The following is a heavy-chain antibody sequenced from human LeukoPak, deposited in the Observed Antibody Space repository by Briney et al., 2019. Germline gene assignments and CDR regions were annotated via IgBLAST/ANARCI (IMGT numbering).Heavy chain of an antibody. CDR2: INPSGGST. D-gene: IGHD5-18*01. CDR1: GYTFTSYY. V-gene: IGHV1-46*01. CDR3: ARVSGYSYGVANYFDY. Sequence: ASVKVSCKASGYTFTSYYMHWVRQAPGQGLEWMGIINPSGGSTSYAQKFQGRVTMTRDTSKNQFSLKLSSVTAADTAVYYCARVSGYSYGVANYFDYWGQGTLVTVSS. J-gene: IGHJ4*02.